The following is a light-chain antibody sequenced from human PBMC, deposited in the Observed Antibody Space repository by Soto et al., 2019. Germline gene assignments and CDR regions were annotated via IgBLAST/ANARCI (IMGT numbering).Light chain of an antibody. V-gene: IGLV2-18*02. Sequence: QSALTQPPSVSWSPGQSVAISCTGTRSAVGSYNRVSWYQQPPGTAPKVRIYEVRNRPSGVTDRFSGSKSGNTASLTISGLQAEDETDYYCSSYTSSNTYVCGTGTKLTVL. CDR1: RSAVGSYNR. CDR3: SSYTSSNTYV. J-gene: IGLJ1*01. CDR2: EVR.